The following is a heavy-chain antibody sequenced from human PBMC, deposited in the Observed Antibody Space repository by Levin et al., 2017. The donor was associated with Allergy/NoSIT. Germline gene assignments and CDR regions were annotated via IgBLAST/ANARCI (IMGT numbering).Heavy chain of an antibody. V-gene: IGHV4-59*01. CDR3: ARAVPGSIVGATAYGMDV. D-gene: IGHD1-26*01. J-gene: IGHJ6*02. Sequence: SQTLSLTCTVSGGSISSYYWSWIRQPPGKGLEWIGYIYYSGSTNYNPSLKSRVTISVDTSKNQFSLRLSSVTAADTAVYYCARAVPGSIVGATAYGMDVWGQGTTVTVSS. CDR2: IYYSGST. CDR1: GGSISSYY.